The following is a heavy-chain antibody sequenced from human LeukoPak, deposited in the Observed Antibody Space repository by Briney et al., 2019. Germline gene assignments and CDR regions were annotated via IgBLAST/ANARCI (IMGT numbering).Heavy chain of an antibody. CDR3: ARVNIVVVAAAVTKPYNWLDP. CDR1: GFTFSRYT. Sequence: GGSLRPSCAGSGFTFSRYTFNWVRQAPGRGLEWVSAISGDSKYIYYTDSVKGRFTISRDNARNSVYLQMNSLRAEDTAVYYCARVNIVVVAAAVTKPYNWLDPWGQGTLVTVSS. J-gene: IGHJ5*02. CDR2: ISGDSKYI. V-gene: IGHV3-21*01. D-gene: IGHD2-2*01.